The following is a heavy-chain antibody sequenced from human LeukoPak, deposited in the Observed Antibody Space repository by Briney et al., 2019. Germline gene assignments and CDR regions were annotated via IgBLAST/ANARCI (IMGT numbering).Heavy chain of an antibody. CDR3: ARGDSYGPYYFDY. D-gene: IGHD3-10*01. Sequence: GGSLRLSCVATGFTFSSNYMTWVRQAPGKGLEWVSVIYTAGSTYYADSVKGRFTISRDISKNTLYLQMNSLRSEDTAVYYCARGDSYGPYYFDYWGQGTLVTVSS. V-gene: IGHV3-66*02. CDR1: GFTFSSNY. CDR2: IYTAGST. J-gene: IGHJ4*02.